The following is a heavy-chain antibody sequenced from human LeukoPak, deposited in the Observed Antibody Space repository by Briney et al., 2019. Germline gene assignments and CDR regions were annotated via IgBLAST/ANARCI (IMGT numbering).Heavy chain of an antibody. J-gene: IGHJ4*02. CDR1: GYTFTSYG. D-gene: IGHD5-18*01. Sequence: ASVKVSCKASGYTFTSYGISWVRQAPGQGLEWMGWISAYNGNTNYAQKLQGRVTMTTDTSTSTAYMELRSLRSDDTAVYYCARAVIQVWRMGDFDGWGEGTLVTVS. CDR2: ISAYNGNT. V-gene: IGHV1-18*01. CDR3: ARAVIQVWRMGDFDG.